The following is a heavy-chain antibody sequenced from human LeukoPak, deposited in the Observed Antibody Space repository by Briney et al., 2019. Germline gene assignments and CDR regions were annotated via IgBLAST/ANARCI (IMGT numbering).Heavy chain of an antibody. CDR2: MNPNSGNT. V-gene: IGHV1-8*01. D-gene: IGHD4-17*01. CDR3: ARVLRTTVTIYYFDY. Sequence: ASVKVSCKASGYTFTSYDINWVRQATGQGLEWMGWMNPNSGNTGYAQKFQGRVTMTRNTSISTAYMELSSLRSEDTAMYYCARVLRTTVTIYYFDYWGQGTLVTVSS. CDR1: GYTFTSYD. J-gene: IGHJ4*02.